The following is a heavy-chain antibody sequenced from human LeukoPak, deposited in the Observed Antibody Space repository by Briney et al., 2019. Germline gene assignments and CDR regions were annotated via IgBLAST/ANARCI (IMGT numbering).Heavy chain of an antibody. CDR2: ISSNGGST. J-gene: IGHJ6*02. CDR1: GFTFSSYA. D-gene: IGHD6-13*01. V-gene: IGHV3-64D*06. Sequence: GGSLRLSCSASGFTFSSYAMHWVRQAPGKGLEYVSAISSNGGSTYYADSVKGRFTISRDNSKNTLYLQMSSLRAEDTAVYYCVKPIAAAGSYHYYGMDVWGQGTTVTVSS. CDR3: VKPIAAAGSYHYYGMDV.